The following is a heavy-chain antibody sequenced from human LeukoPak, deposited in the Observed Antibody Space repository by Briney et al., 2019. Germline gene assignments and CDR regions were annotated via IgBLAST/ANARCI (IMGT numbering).Heavy chain of an antibody. CDR1: NGSISSHY. J-gene: IGHJ6*03. CDR2: IYSSGYT. D-gene: IGHD6-25*01. V-gene: IGHV4-59*11. Sequence: SQTLSLTCTVSNGSISSHYWSWIRQPPGKGLEWIGLIYSSGYTNYNPSLKSRVTISVDTSRNQFSLKLSSATAADTAVYYCARNERRAQKDTYYAYFYYMDVWGKGSTVTVSS. CDR3: ARNERRAQKDTYYAYFYYMDV.